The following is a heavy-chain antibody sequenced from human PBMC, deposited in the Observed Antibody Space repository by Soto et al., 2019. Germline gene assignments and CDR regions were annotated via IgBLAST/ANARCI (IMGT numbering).Heavy chain of an antibody. CDR3: SKYSGSPAIPAA. V-gene: IGHV3-73*02. CDR1: GFSFSGSA. J-gene: IGHJ5*02. CDR2: VAGKNEDHVT. D-gene: IGHD1-26*01. Sequence: EVQLVESGGGLVQPGGSLKLSCAASGFSFSGSAIHWVRQGSGKGLEWVGRVAGKNEDHVTTYAASVQGRFSLSRDDSKNTAYLVMNSLRTEDTAIYYCSKYSGSPAIPAALGQGTLVTVSA.